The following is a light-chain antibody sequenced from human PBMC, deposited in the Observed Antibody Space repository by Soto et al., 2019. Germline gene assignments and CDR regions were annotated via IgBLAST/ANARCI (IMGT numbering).Light chain of an antibody. CDR1: SSDVGAYNY. J-gene: IGLJ1*01. CDR3: QSYDRSLDAYV. CDR2: DVN. V-gene: IGLV2-8*01. Sequence: QSALTQPPSASGSLGQSVTFSCTGTSSDVGAYNYVSWYQQHPGKAPTLVIYDVNKRPSGVPYRFSGSKSGNTASLTVSGLQAEDEADFYCQSYDRSLDAYVFGTGTKVTVL.